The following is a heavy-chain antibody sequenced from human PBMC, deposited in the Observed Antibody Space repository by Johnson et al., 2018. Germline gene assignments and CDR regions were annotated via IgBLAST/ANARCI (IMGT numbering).Heavy chain of an antibody. CDR1: GFTYTNAW. CDR3: TTDLNPSTLTPS. J-gene: IGHJ4*02. CDR2: IKSKTDGETT. D-gene: IGHD2-2*01. V-gene: IGHV3-15*07. Sequence: VQLVESGGGLVKPGGSLRLSCAASGFTYTNAWMHWVRQAPGKGLEWVGRIKSKTDGETTDYAAPVKGRFTITKDDSQNTLYLQMNSRKTDDTAFYYCTTDLNPSTLTPSWVQGTLVTVSS.